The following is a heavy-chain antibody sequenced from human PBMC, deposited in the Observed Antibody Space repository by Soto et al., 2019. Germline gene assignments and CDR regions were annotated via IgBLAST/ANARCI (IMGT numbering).Heavy chain of an antibody. CDR2: IIPIFGTA. CDR3: ARGRDDSSGYYFSPNPGEYFQH. J-gene: IGHJ1*01. D-gene: IGHD3-22*01. Sequence: ASVKVSCKASGGTFSSYAISWVRQAPGQGLEWMGGIIPIFGTANYAQKFQGRVTITADESTSTAYMELSSLRSEDTAVYYCARGRDDSSGYYFSPNPGEYFQHWGQGTLVTVSS. CDR1: GGTFSSYA. V-gene: IGHV1-69*13.